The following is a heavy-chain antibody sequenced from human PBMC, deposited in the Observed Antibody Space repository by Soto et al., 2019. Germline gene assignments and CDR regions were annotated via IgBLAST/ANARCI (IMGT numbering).Heavy chain of an antibody. V-gene: IGHV1-46*02. D-gene: IGHD7-27*01. J-gene: IGHJ4*02. Sequence: QVQLVQSGSEVKRPGTSVKVSCKAAGYTFNAYSMHWVRQAPGQGLEWMGMINHSGDSTTYAQNFQGRVTMTRDTSTTTVYMELSGLRSEDTAVYYCARDWALDYWGQGTLVTVSS. CDR1: GYTFNAYS. CDR2: INHSGDST. CDR3: ARDWALDY.